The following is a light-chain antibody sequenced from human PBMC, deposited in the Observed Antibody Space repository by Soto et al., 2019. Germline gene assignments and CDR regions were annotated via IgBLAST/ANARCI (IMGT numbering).Light chain of an antibody. Sequence: QAVVTQEPSLTVSPGGTVTLTCASSTGAVTSGYFPNWFQQKPGQAPRALIYNTSNKHSCTPARFSGSLFGGKAALTLSAVQPEDEADYYCLLYYGNCQLVFGGGTKVTVL. V-gene: IGLV7-43*01. CDR3: LLYYGNCQLV. J-gene: IGLJ2*01. CDR2: NTS. CDR1: TGAVTSGYF.